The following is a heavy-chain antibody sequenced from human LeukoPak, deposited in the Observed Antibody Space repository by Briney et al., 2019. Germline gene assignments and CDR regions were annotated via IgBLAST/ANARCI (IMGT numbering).Heavy chain of an antibody. J-gene: IGHJ4*02. Sequence: GGSLRLSCAASGFTFSSYWMHWVRQAPGKGLVWVSRINSDGSSTSYADSVKGRFTISRDNSKNTLYLQMNSLRAEDTAVYYCASTVGYGSGWYPGGFYFDYWGQGTLVTVSS. CDR2: INSDGSST. CDR1: GFTFSSYW. V-gene: IGHV3-74*01. D-gene: IGHD6-19*01. CDR3: ASTVGYGSGWYPGGFYFDY.